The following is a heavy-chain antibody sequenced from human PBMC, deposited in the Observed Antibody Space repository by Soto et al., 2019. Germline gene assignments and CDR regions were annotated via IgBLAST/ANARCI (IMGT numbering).Heavy chain of an antibody. V-gene: IGHV1-46*03. J-gene: IGHJ4*02. D-gene: IGHD2-21*01. CDR1: GYIFIHYY. CDR2: INPNGGST. CDR3: ARALLQGDF. Sequence: QVQLVQSGAEVKKPGASVKVSCKASGYIFIHYYIHWVRQAPGQGLEWMAIINPNGGSTNHAHKSQGRVPLTSDTSTSTVSMELNSLGSDVTAVYFCARALLQGDFRGQGTLVTVSS.